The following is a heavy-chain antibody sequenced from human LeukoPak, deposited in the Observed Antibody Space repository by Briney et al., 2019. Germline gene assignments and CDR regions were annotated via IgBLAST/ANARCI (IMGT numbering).Heavy chain of an antibody. CDR2: ITSSGNTM. CDR1: GFTFSSYE. Sequence: PGGSLRLSCAASGFTFSSYEMNWVRQAPGKGLVWVSFITSSGNTMYYADSVKGRFTISRDNAKNSLYLQMNSLRADDTAVYYCARLRSKYWFDPWGQGTLVIVSS. D-gene: IGHD4-11*01. V-gene: IGHV3-48*03. CDR3: ARLRSKYWFDP. J-gene: IGHJ5*02.